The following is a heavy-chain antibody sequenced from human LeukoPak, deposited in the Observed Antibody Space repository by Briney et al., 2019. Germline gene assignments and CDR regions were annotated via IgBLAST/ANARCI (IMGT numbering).Heavy chain of an antibody. CDR1: GFIFSDYG. CDR3: AELGITMIGGV. CDR2: ISSSGSTI. Sequence: GGSLRLSCAASGFIFSDYGMNWVRQAPGKGLEWVSYISSSGSTIYYADSVKGRFTISRDNAKNSLYLQMNSLRAEDTAVYYCAELGITMIGGVWGKGTTVTISS. J-gene: IGHJ6*04. D-gene: IGHD3-10*02. V-gene: IGHV3-48*04.